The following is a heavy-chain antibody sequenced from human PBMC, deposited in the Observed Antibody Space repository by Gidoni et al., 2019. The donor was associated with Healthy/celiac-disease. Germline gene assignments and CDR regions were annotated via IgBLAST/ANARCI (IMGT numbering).Heavy chain of an antibody. CDR2: INSDGSST. J-gene: IGHJ2*01. CDR1: GFTFSSYW. Sequence: EVQLVESGGGLVQPGGSLRLSCAASGFTFSSYWMHWVRHAPGKGLLWVSRINSDGSSTSYADSVQGRFTISRDNAKNTLYLQMNSLRAEDTAVYYCARGSGTARDWYFDLWGRGTLVTVSS. V-gene: IGHV3-74*01. CDR3: ARGSGTARDWYFDL. D-gene: IGHD1-1*01.